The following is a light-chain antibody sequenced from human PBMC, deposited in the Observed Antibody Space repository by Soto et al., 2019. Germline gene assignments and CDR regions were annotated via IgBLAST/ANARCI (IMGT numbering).Light chain of an antibody. J-gene: IGLJ1*01. CDR3: CSYTGSSTYV. V-gene: IGLV2-14*01. CDR2: EVS. CDR1: TSDVGGYKY. Sequence: QSVLIQPASVSGSPGQSITISCTGTTSDVGGYKYVSWYQHHPGKAPKLIIYEVSDRPSGVSNRFSGSKSGNTASLTISGLQADDEAVYYCCSYTGSSTYVFGSGTKVTVL.